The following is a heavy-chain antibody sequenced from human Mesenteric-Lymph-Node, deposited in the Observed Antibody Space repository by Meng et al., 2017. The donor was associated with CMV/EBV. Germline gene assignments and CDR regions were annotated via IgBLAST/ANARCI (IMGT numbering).Heavy chain of an antibody. V-gene: IGHV3-11*04. Sequence: GESLKISCAASAFTFSDYYMSWIRQAPGKGLEWVSYISRSGSTIYYADSVKGRFTISRDNAKNSLYLQMNSLRAEDTAVYYCARATPLFDYGSDYWGQGTLVTVSS. J-gene: IGHJ4*02. CDR2: ISRSGSTI. CDR1: AFTFSDYY. CDR3: ARATPLFDYGSDY. D-gene: IGHD3-10*01.